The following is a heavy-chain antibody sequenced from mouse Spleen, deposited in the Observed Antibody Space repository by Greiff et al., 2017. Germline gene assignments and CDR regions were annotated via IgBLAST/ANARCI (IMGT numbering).Heavy chain of an antibody. CDR1: GFTFSSYA. Sequence: EVKVEESGGGLVKPGGSLKLSCAASGFTFSSYAMSWVRQTPEKRLEWVATISSGGSYTYYPDSVKGRFTISRDNAKNTLYLQMSSLRSEDTAMYYCARLGYGYDEGYFDYWGQGTTLTVSS. D-gene: IGHD2-2*01. V-gene: IGHV5-9-1*01. CDR3: ARLGYGYDEGYFDY. CDR2: ISSGGSYT. J-gene: IGHJ2*01.